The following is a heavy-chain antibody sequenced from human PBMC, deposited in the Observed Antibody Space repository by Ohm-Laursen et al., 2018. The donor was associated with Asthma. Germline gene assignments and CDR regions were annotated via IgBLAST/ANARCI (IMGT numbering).Heavy chain of an antibody. J-gene: IGHJ4*02. CDR3: ARDVVDRFDY. CDR2: INPSGGST. Sequence: ASVKVSCKASGYTFTSYYMHWVRQAPGQGLEWMGIINPSGGSTSYAQKFQGRVTITADESTSTAYMELSSLRSEDTAVYYCARDVVDRFDYWGQGSLVIVSS. V-gene: IGHV1-46*01. CDR1: GYTFTSYY. D-gene: IGHD2-21*01.